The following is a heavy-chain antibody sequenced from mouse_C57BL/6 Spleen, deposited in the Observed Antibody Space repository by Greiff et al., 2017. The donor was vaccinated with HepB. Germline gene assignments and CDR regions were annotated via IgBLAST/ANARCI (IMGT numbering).Heavy chain of an antibody. Sequence: VQLQQPGAELVMPGASVKLSCKASGYTFTSCWMHWVKQRPGQGLEWIGEIDPSDSYTNYNQKFKGKSTLTVDKSSSTAYMQLSSLTSEDSAVYYCARDDSSGYGFAYWGQGTLVTVSA. CDR1: GYTFTSCW. J-gene: IGHJ3*01. V-gene: IGHV1-69*01. D-gene: IGHD3-2*02. CDR2: IDPSDSYT. CDR3: ARDDSSGYGFAY.